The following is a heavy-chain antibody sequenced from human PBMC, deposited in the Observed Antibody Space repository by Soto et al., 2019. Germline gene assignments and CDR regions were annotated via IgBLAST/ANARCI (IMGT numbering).Heavy chain of an antibody. D-gene: IGHD6-19*01. J-gene: IGHJ4*02. CDR1: GFTFSIYW. V-gene: IGHV3-7*05. Sequence: PGGSLRLSCAASGFTFSIYWMSWVRQAPGKGLEWVANIKQDGSEKYYVDSVKGRFTISRDNAKNSLYLQMNSLRAEDTAVYYCAKSLAVAGQRDYWGQGTLVTVSS. CDR2: IKQDGSEK. CDR3: AKSLAVAGQRDY.